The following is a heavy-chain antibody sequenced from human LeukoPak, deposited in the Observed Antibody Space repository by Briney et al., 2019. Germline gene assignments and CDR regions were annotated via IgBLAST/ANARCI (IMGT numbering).Heavy chain of an antibody. CDR3: TRGRGSTAR. Sequence: GGSLRLSCAASGFTFSSYEMNWVRQAPGKGLEWVSYISGSGRTIYYANSVKGRFTISRDNAKNSLYLQMNSLRAEDTAVYFCTRGRGSTARWGQGTLVTVSS. CDR2: ISGSGRTI. V-gene: IGHV3-48*03. D-gene: IGHD1-26*01. J-gene: IGHJ4*02. CDR1: GFTFSSYE.